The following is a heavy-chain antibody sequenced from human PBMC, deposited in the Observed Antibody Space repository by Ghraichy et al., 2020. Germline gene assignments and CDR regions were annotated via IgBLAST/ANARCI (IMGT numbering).Heavy chain of an antibody. J-gene: IGHJ3*02. CDR1: GFTFSSYW. CDR2: INSDGSST. D-gene: IGHD3-10*01. CDR3: AREVVRGVMTSAFDI. Sequence: GGSLRLSCAASGFTFSSYWMHWVRQAPGKGLVWVSRINSDGSSTSYADSVKGRFTISRDNAKNTLYLQMNSLRAEDTAVYYCAREVVRGVMTSAFDIWGQGTMVTVSS. V-gene: IGHV3-74*01.